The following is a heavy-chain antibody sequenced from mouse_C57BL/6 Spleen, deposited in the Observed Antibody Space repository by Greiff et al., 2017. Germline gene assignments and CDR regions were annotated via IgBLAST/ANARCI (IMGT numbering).Heavy chain of an antibody. CDR1: GFTFSSYG. CDR3: ARLKLGRDAMDY. V-gene: IGHV5-6*01. CDR2: ISSGGSYT. D-gene: IGHD4-1*01. Sequence: EVQRVESGGDLVKPGGSLKLSCAASGFTFSSYGMSWVRQTPDKRLEWVATISSGGSYTYYPDSVKGRFTISRDNAKNTLYLQMSSLKSEDTAMYYCARLKLGRDAMDYWGQGTSVTVSS. J-gene: IGHJ4*01.